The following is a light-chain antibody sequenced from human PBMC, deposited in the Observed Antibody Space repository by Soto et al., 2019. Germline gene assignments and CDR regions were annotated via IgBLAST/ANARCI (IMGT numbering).Light chain of an antibody. J-gene: IGKJ1*01. CDR3: QQYNSYSWT. Sequence: DIQVTQSPSTLSASVGDRVTITCRASQSISSWLAWYQQKPGKAPKLLIYDASSLESGVPSRFSGSGSGTEFTLTISSLQPDDFATYYSQQYNSYSWTFGQGTKV. CDR2: DAS. V-gene: IGKV1-5*01. CDR1: QSISSW.